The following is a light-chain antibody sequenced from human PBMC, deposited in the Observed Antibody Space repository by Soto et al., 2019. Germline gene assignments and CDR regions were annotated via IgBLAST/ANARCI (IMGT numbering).Light chain of an antibody. Sequence: QSALTQPASVSGSPGQSITISCNGTSSDIGDYNYVSWYQHHPGKAPKLMIYDVSNRPSGISNRFFGSKSGNTASLTISGLQAEDEANYYCSSFKGTNSFVFGTGTKLTVL. CDR2: DVS. CDR3: SSFKGTNSFV. CDR1: SSDIGDYNY. J-gene: IGLJ1*01. V-gene: IGLV2-14*01.